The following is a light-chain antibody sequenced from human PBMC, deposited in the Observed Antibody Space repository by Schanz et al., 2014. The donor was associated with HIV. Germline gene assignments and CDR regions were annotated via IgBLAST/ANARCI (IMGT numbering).Light chain of an antibody. J-gene: IGLJ7*01. CDR1: SRDVGGYKY. CDR3: SSFAGSNIPWV. Sequence: QSALTQPPSASGSPGQSVTISCTGTSRDVGGYKYASWYQQHPGKAPKLMIYEVSKRPAGVPDRFSGSKSGNTASLTFSGLQPEDGADYFCSSFAGSNIPWVFGGGTQLTVL. CDR2: EVS. V-gene: IGLV2-8*01.